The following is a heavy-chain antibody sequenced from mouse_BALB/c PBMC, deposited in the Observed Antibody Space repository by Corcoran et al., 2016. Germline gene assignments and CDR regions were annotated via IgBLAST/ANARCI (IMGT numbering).Heavy chain of an antibody. J-gene: IGHJ2*01. CDR2: INPNNGGT. Sequence: VLLQQSGPELVKPGTSVKIPCKASGYTFTDYNMDWVKQSHGKSLEWIGDINPNNGGTIYNQKFKGKATLTVDKSSSTAYMEIRSLTSEDAAVYYCARRDYFGSSPSDYWGQGTTLTVSS. V-gene: IGHV1-18*01. CDR1: GYTFTDYN. CDR3: ARRDYFGSSPSDY. D-gene: IGHD1-1*01.